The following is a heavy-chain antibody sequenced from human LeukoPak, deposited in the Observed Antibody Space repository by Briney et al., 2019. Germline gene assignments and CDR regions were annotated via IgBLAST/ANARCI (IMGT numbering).Heavy chain of an antibody. CDR1: GFTFSDYY. CDR3: TTGEQLVRNLDY. Sequence: PGGSLRLSCAASGFTFSDYYMSWIRQAPGKGLEWVGRIKSKTDGGTTDYAAPVKGRFTISRDDSKNTLYLQMNSLKTEDTAVYYCTTGEQLVRNLDYWGQGTLVTVSS. CDR2: IKSKTDGGTT. J-gene: IGHJ4*02. V-gene: IGHV3-15*01. D-gene: IGHD6-6*01.